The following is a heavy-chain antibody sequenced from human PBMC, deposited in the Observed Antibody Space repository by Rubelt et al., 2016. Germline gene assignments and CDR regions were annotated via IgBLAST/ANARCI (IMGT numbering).Heavy chain of an antibody. J-gene: IGHJ3*02. Sequence: QVQLVQSGAEVKKPGASVKVSCKASGYTFTSYGISWVRQAPGQGLEWMGWISAYNGNTNYAQKFQGRVTMTRDTSISTAYMELSRLRSDDTAVYYCAREQVSGSTSCQRCISAFDIWGQGTMVTVSS. V-gene: IGHV1-18*01. D-gene: IGHD2-2*01. CDR3: AREQVSGSTSCQRCISAFDI. CDR2: ISAYNGNT. CDR1: GYTFTSYG.